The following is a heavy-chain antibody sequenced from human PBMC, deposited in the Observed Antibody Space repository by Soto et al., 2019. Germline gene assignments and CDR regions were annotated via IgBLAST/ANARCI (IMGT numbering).Heavy chain of an antibody. J-gene: IGHJ4*02. CDR3: ARAIHPTTVNDY. CDR1: GYTFTSYS. V-gene: IGHV1-18*01. CDR2: ISAYNGNT. Sequence: ASVKVSCKASGYTFTSYSISWVRQAPGQGLEWMGWISAYNGNTNYAQKLQGRVTMTTDTSTSTAYMELRSLRSDDTAVYYCARAIHPTTVNDYWGQGTLVTVSS. D-gene: IGHD4-17*01.